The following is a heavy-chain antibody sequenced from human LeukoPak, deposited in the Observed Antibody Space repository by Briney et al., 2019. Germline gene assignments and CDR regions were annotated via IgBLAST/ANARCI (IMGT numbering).Heavy chain of an antibody. CDR1: GGSISSYY. Sequence: SEALSLTCTVSGGSISSYYWSWIRQPPGKGLEWIGYIYNSGSTNYNPSLKSRVTISVDTSKKQFSLKLSSVTAADTAVYYCAAMVRGDNFDYWGQGTLVTVSS. CDR3: AAMVRGDNFDY. J-gene: IGHJ4*02. D-gene: IGHD3-10*01. V-gene: IGHV4-59*01. CDR2: IYNSGST.